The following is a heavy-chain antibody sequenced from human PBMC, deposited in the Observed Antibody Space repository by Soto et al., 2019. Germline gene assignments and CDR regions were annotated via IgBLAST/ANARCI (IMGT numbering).Heavy chain of an antibody. Sequence: GGSLRLSCAASGFTFSDYYMSWIRQAPGKGLEWVSYISSSGSTIYYADSVKGRFTISRDNAKNSLYLQMNSLRAEDTAVYYCASGRRIAAAGRGPFDPWGQGTLVTVSS. CDR2: ISSSGSTI. CDR3: ASGRRIAAAGRGPFDP. V-gene: IGHV3-11*01. J-gene: IGHJ5*02. D-gene: IGHD6-13*01. CDR1: GFTFSDYY.